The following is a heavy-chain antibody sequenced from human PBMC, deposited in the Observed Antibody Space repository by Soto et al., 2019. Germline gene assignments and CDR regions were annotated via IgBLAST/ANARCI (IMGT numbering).Heavy chain of an antibody. CDR2: SRDKAQGYSI. V-gene: IGHV3-72*01. D-gene: IGHD3-22*01. J-gene: IGHJ4*02. CDR3: VRATYFSDSSGYTRCLEY. CDR1: GFTLSDHY. Sequence: GMSLRVSWAGCGFTLSDHYVYWVRQAPGKGLKCVGRSRDKAQGYSITYAASVEGRFTTSTAESNNSVYLQMNSLKTEDTAVYYCVRATYFSDSSGYTRCLEYWGQGP.